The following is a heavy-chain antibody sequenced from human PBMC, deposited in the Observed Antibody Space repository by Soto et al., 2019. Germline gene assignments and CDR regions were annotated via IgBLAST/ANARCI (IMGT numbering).Heavy chain of an antibody. CDR2: IGGSGGNT. Sequence: EVQLLESGGGLVQRGGSLRHSCAASGFIFNAYAMTWVRQAPGKGLEWVSAIGGSGGNTYYAASVKGRFTISRDNSKDTVDLEMNRLRVDDTAVYFCARVASDYINSADHWGQGILVTVSS. CDR1: GFIFNAYA. D-gene: IGHD4-4*01. CDR3: ARVASDYINSADH. J-gene: IGHJ4*02. V-gene: IGHV3-23*01.